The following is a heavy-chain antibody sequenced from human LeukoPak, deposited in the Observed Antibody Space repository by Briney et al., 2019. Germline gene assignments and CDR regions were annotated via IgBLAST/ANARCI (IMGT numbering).Heavy chain of an antibody. V-gene: IGHV3-30-3*01. CDR1: GFTFSSYA. CDR2: ISYDGSNK. D-gene: IGHD2-2*02. J-gene: IGHJ6*02. CDR3: ARGPYCSSTSCYSGVTYYDFWSGYGPPYYYGMDV. Sequence: GGSLGLSCAASGFTFSSYAMHWVRQAPGKGLEWVAVISYDGSNKYYADSVKGRFTISRDNSKNTLYLQMNSLRAEDTAVYYCARGPYCSSTSCYSGVTYYDFWSGYGPPYYYGMDVWGQGTTVTVSS.